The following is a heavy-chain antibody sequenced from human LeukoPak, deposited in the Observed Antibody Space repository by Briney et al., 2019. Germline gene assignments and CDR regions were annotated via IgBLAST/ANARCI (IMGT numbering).Heavy chain of an antibody. J-gene: IGHJ4*02. CDR3: ARAAGYYFDY. Sequence: GGSLRLSCAASGFTFKSYSMNWVRQAPGKGLEWVAFITSTSGDMFYADSVKGRFTISRDNAKNSLYLRMDSLRAEDTAVYYCARAAGYYFDYWGQGSLVTVSS. CDR1: GFTFKSYS. V-gene: IGHV3-21*05. CDR2: ITSTSGDM.